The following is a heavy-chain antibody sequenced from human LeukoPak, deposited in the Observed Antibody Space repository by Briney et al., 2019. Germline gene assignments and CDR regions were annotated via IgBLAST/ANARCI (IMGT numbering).Heavy chain of an antibody. CDR3: ALAYSSSWYESWFDP. V-gene: IGHV1-69*05. D-gene: IGHD6-13*01. J-gene: IGHJ5*02. CDR2: IIPIFGIA. CDR1: GGTFSSYA. Sequence: SVKVSCKASGGTFSSYAISWVRQAPGQGLEWMGGIIPIFGIANYAQKFQGRVTITTDESTSTAYMELSSLRSEDTAVYYCALAYSSSWYESWFDPWGQGTLVTVSS.